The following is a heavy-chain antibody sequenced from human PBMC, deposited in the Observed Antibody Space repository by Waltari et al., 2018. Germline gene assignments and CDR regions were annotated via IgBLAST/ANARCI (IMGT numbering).Heavy chain of an antibody. CDR1: GCSISSSNW. Sequence: QVQLQESGPGLVKPSATLSLTCSDSGCSISSSNWWSWVRQPPGKGLEWIGEIYHSGSTNYNPSLKSGVTISVDKSKNQFSLKLSSVTAEDKAVYYCARERDSGSYYFDYWGQGTMVTVSS. CDR2: IYHSGST. V-gene: IGHV4-4*02. J-gene: IGHJ4*02. D-gene: IGHD1-26*01. CDR3: ARERDSGSYYFDY.